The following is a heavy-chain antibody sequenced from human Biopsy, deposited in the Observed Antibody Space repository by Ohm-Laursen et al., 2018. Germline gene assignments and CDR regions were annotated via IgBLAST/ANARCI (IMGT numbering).Heavy chain of an antibody. CDR1: GGPLNSYY. Sequence: GTLSLTCTVSGGPLNSYYWSWIRQPPGKGLEWIGYIYYSGIATNYNPSLKSQATISVDTSKNQFSLKVISVTAADTAVYYCARLTGDPSYWGQGILVTVSS. J-gene: IGHJ4*02. CDR3: ARLTGDPSY. V-gene: IGHV4-59*01. D-gene: IGHD7-27*01. CDR2: IYYSGIAT.